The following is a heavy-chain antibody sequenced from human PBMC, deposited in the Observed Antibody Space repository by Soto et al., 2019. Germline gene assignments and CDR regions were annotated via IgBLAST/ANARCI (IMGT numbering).Heavy chain of an antibody. CDR3: AKVRAKSYYYESSGYYGAFDI. D-gene: IGHD3-22*01. Sequence: GGSLRLSYAASGFTFSSYAMSWVRQAPGKGLEWVSSISGSGGSTYYADSVKGRFTISRENSKNTLYVQMNSLRAEDAAVYYCAKVRAKSYYYESSGYYGAFDIWGQGTVVTVSS. V-gene: IGHV3-23*01. J-gene: IGHJ3*02. CDR1: GFTFSSYA. CDR2: ISGSGGST.